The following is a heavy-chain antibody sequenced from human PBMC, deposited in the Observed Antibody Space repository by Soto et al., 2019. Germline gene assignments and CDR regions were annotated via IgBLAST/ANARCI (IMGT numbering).Heavy chain of an antibody. CDR2: IYPGDSDT. Sequence: PGESLKISCKGSGYSFTSYWIGWVRQMPGKGLEWMGIIYPGDSDTRYSPSFQGQVTISAGKSISTAYLQWSSLKASDTAMYYCARSDWTGYDSSGYMGYWGQGTLVTVSS. V-gene: IGHV5-51*01. J-gene: IGHJ4*02. D-gene: IGHD3-22*01. CDR1: GYSFTSYW. CDR3: ARSDWTGYDSSGYMGY.